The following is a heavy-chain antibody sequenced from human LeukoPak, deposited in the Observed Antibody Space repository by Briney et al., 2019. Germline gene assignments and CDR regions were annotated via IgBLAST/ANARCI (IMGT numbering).Heavy chain of an antibody. Sequence: PGGSLRLSCTVSGFTVSSNSMSWVRQAPGKGLEWVANIKQDGSEKYYVDSVKGRFTISRDNAKNSLYLQMNSLRAEDTAVYYCARDFAERGYSYGYSGPFDYWGQGTLVTVSS. J-gene: IGHJ4*02. CDR1: GFTVSSNS. CDR3: ARDFAERGYSYGYSGPFDY. CDR2: IKQDGSEK. V-gene: IGHV3-7*01. D-gene: IGHD5-18*01.